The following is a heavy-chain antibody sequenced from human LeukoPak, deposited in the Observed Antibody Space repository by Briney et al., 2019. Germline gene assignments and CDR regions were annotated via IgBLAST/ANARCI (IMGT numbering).Heavy chain of an antibody. Sequence: GGSLRLSCAAPGFTFSTYAMSWVRQAPGKGLEWVSTISGSGSSTYHADSVKGRFTISRDNSKSTLYLQMNSLRAEDTAVYYCAKPGFRSGTGCYGYFQHWGQGTLVTVSS. CDR1: GFTFSTYA. V-gene: IGHV3-23*01. CDR2: ISGSGSST. J-gene: IGHJ1*01. CDR3: AKPGFRSGTGCYGYFQH. D-gene: IGHD2-2*01.